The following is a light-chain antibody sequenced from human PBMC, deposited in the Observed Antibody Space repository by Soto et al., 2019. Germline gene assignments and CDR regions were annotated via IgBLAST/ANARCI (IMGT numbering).Light chain of an antibody. J-gene: IGLJ1*01. CDR2: EVS. Sequence: QSALTQPASVSGSPGQSITISCTGTSSDVGGYSYVSWYQQHPGKAPKFIIFEVSNRPSGVSNRFSGSKSGNTASLTISGLQAEDDADYYCSSYTSSSTQVFGTGTKVTVL. CDR3: SSYTSSSTQV. CDR1: SSDVGGYSY. V-gene: IGLV2-14*01.